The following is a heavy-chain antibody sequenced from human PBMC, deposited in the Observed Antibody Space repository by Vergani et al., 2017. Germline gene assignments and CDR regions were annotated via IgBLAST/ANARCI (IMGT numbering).Heavy chain of an antibody. CDR3: ARDSGGYVWGSYEAWFDP. V-gene: IGHV3-53*02. J-gene: IGHJ5*02. Sequence: EVQLVETGGGLIQPGGSLRLSCAASGFTVSSNYMSWVRQAPGKGLEWVSVIYSGGSTYYADSVKGRFTISRDNSKNTLYLQMNSLRAEDTAVYYCARDSGGYVWGSYEAWFDPWGQGTLVTVSS. CDR2: IYSGGST. CDR1: GFTVSSNY. D-gene: IGHD3-16*01.